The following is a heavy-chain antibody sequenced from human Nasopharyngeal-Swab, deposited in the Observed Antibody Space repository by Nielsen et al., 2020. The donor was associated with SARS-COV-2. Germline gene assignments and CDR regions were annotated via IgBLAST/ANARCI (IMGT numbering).Heavy chain of an antibody. CDR3: ATLSSSWYEYYFDY. CDR1: GGSISSSTYY. V-gene: IGHV4-39*01. CDR2: IYYGGST. J-gene: IGHJ4*02. Sequence: GSLRLSCTVFGGSISSSTYYWAWIRQPPGKGLEWIGSIYYGGSTYYNPSLKSRVTISVDTSKNQFSLKLSSVTAADTAVYYYATLSSSWYEYYFDYWGQGTLVTVSS. D-gene: IGHD6-13*01.